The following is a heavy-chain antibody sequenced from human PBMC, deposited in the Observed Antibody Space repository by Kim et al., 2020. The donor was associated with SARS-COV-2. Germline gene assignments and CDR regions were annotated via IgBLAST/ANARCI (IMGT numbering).Heavy chain of an antibody. J-gene: IGHJ4*02. CDR3: AKGGRGATFDY. V-gene: IGHV3-23*01. CDR2: T. D-gene: IGHD1-26*01. Sequence: TYYADSVKGRFTISRDNSKNTLYLQMNSLRAEDTAVYYCAKGGRGATFDYWGQGTLVTVSS.